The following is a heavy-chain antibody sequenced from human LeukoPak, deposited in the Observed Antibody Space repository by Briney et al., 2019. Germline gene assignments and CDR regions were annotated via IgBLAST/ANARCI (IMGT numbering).Heavy chain of an antibody. Sequence: ASVKVSCKAFGYTFTSNYMHWVRQAPGQGPEWMGVISPSGGSTTYAQKFQGRVTITADKSTSTAYMELSSLRSEDTAVYYCVRAGDGNNANDSWGQGTLVTVSS. CDR3: VRAGDGNNANDS. CDR1: GYTFTSNY. CDR2: ISPSGGST. V-gene: IGHV1-46*01. J-gene: IGHJ4*02. D-gene: IGHD5-24*01.